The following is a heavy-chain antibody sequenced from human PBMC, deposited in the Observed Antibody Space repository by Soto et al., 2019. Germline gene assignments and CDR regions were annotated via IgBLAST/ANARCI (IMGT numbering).Heavy chain of an antibody. D-gene: IGHD3-3*01. CDR1: GFTFSSYA. J-gene: IGHJ5*02. Sequence: GGSLRLSCAASGFTFSSYAMSWVRQAPGKGLEWVSAISGSGGSTYYADSVKGRLTISRDNSKNTLYLQMNSLRAEDTAVYYCAKLTFWSGRNWFDPWGQGTLVTVSS. CDR2: ISGSGGST. V-gene: IGHV3-23*01. CDR3: AKLTFWSGRNWFDP.